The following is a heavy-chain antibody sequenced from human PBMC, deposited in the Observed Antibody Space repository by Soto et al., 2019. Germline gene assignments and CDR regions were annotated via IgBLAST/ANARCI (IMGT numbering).Heavy chain of an antibody. CDR1: GYTFTGYD. D-gene: IGHD1-26*01. CDR2: MNPNSGNT. V-gene: IGHV1-8*01. Sequence: QAQLVQSGAEVKKPGASVKVSCKASGYTFTGYDINWVRQATGQGLEWMGWMNPNSGNTGYAQNFQGGVTMTRANSITTAYMELTSLRDDDSAVYYCAGEKVGTTGIDFWGQGTLVTVSS. CDR3: AGEKVGTTGIDF. J-gene: IGHJ4*02.